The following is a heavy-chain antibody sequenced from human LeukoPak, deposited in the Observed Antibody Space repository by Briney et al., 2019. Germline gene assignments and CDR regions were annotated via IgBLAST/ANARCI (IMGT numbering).Heavy chain of an antibody. J-gene: IGHJ4*02. CDR2: INPSGGST. D-gene: IGHD3-22*01. Sequence: ASVKVSCKASGYTFTSYYMHWVRQAPGQGLEWMGIINPSGGSTSYAQKFQGRVTMTRDTSTSTVYMELSSLRSEDTAVYYCARTYYYDSSGYQQPYYFDYWGQGTLVTASS. CDR1: GYTFTSYY. V-gene: IGHV1-46*01. CDR3: ARTYYYDSSGYQQPYYFDY.